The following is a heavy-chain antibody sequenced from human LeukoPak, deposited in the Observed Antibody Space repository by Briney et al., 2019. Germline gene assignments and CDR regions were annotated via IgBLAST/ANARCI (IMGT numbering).Heavy chain of an antibody. D-gene: IGHD5-18*01. CDR2: ISYDGSNK. CDR1: GFTFSSYA. J-gene: IGHJ4*02. CDR3: ARAPGIQLWKFDY. Sequence: GGSLRLSCAASGFTFSSYAMHWVRQAPGKGLEWVAVISYDGSNKYYADSVKGRFTISRDNSKNTLYLQMNSLRAEDTAVYYCARAPGIQLWKFDYWGQGTLVAVSS. V-gene: IGHV3-30-3*01.